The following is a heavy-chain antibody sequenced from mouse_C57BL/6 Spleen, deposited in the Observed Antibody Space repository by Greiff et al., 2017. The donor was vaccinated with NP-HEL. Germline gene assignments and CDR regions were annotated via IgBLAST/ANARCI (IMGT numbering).Heavy chain of an antibody. CDR3: ARYGSGLYYAMDY. J-gene: IGHJ4*01. D-gene: IGHD1-1*01. CDR2: IDPSDSYT. V-gene: IGHV1-69*01. Sequence: QVQLQQPGAELVMPGASVKLSCKASGYTFTSYWMHWVKQRPGQGLEWIGEIDPSDSYTNYNQKFKGKSTLTVDKSSSTAYMQLSSLTSEDSAVYYCARYGSGLYYAMDYWGQGTSVTVSS. CDR1: GYTFTSYW.